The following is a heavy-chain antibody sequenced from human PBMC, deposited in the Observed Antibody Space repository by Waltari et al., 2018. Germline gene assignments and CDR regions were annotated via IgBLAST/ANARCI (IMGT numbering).Heavy chain of an antibody. CDR2: IIPGRETP. CDR3: TRGPRGDH. D-gene: IGHD3-16*01. CDR1: GGSFSTYP. Sequence: QVQLVQSGGEVKKPGSSVKVSCRASGGSFSTYPIAWVRQAPGQGLEWMGSIIPGRETPSYAQKIQGRVTITADKATSTAYMELSRLTSEDTAVYYCTRGPRGDHWGQGTLVIVSP. J-gene: IGHJ4*02. V-gene: IGHV1-69*04.